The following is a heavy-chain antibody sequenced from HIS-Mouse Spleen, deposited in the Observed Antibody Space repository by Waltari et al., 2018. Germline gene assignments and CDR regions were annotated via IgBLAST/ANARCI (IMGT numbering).Heavy chain of an antibody. J-gene: IGHJ2*01. CDR3: AREIPYSSSWYDWYFDL. Sequence: QLQLQESGPGLVKPSETLSLTCTVSCCPLRSSSYYWGWICQPPGKGLEWIGSIYYSGSTYYNPSLKSRVTISVDTSKNQFSLKLSSVTAADTAVYYCAREIPYSSSWYDWYFDLWGRGTLVTVSS. CDR2: IYYSGST. CDR1: CCPLRSSSYY. D-gene: IGHD6-13*01. V-gene: IGHV4-39*07.